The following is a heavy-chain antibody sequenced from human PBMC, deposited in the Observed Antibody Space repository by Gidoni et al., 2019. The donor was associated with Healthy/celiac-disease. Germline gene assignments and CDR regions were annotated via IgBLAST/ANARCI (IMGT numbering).Heavy chain of an antibody. CDR3: ARDKGDQAEYFQH. CDR1: GSTFTGYY. J-gene: IGHJ1*01. Sequence: QLHLVQSGAEVKKPWASLQVCCTSSGSTFTGYYMHWVRQAPGQGLEWMGWINPNSGGTNYAQKFQGRVTMTRDTSISTAYMELSRLRSDDTAVYYCARDKGDQAEYFQHWGQGTLVTVSS. D-gene: IGHD2-21*02. CDR2: INPNSGGT. V-gene: IGHV1-2*02.